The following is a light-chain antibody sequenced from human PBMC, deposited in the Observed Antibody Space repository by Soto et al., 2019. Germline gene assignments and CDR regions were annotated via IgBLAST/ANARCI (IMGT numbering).Light chain of an antibody. CDR3: SSYTSTAPPVV. CDR1: SSDIGTYDY. J-gene: IGLJ2*01. CDR2: EVT. V-gene: IGLV2-14*01. Sequence: QSALTQPASVSGSPGQSITISCTGTSSDIGTYDYVSWCQHHPGKAPKLMIYEVTNRPSGVSDRFSGSKSGNTASLTISGLQAEDEADYYCSSYTSTAPPVVFGGGTQLTV.